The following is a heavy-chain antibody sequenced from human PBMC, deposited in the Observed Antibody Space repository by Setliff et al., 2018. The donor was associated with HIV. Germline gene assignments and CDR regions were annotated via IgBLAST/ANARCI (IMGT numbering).Heavy chain of an antibody. CDR1: GFTFSYYW. CDR2: INSDGSTV. J-gene: IGHJ4*02. D-gene: IGHD3-16*01. Sequence: GGSLRLSCAASGFTFSYYWMHWVRQAPGRGLEWVARINSDGSTVEHAGAVKGRFTISRDNSRNTQYLQMNSLSVEGTAVYYCVKNLYTEMWGEIFDSWGRGTLVTVSS. V-gene: IGHV3-74*03. CDR3: VKNLYTEMWGEIFDS.